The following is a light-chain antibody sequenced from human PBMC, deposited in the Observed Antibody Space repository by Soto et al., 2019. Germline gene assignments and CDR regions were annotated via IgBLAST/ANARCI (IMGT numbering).Light chain of an antibody. V-gene: IGLV1-44*01. CDR2: STD. CDR1: SSNIGSNS. J-gene: IGLJ1*01. Sequence: QSVLTQPPSASGTPGQRVTISCSGSSSNIGSNSVNWYLQLPGKAPKLLISSTDQRPSGVPDRFSGPKSGTSGSLAISGLQSEDEADYYCAAWDDSLNGYVFGTGTKVTVL. CDR3: AAWDDSLNGYV.